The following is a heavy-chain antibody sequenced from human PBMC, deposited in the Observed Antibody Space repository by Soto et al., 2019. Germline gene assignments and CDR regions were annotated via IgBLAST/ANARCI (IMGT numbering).Heavy chain of an antibody. CDR3: AREVVEAGTTSQLYYYYYGMDV. Sequence: EASVKVSCKASGGTFSSYAISWVRQAPGQGLEWMGGIIPIFGTANYAQKFQGRVTITADESTSTAYMELSSLRSEDTAVYYCAREVVEAGTTSQLYYYYYGMDVWGQGTTVTVSS. CDR2: IIPIFGTA. CDR1: GGTFSSYA. V-gene: IGHV1-69*13. J-gene: IGHJ6*02. D-gene: IGHD1-7*01.